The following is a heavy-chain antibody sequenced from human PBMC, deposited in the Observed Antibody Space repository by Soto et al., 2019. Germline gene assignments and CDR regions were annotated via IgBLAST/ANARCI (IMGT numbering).Heavy chain of an antibody. CDR2: ISSSGSTI. Sequence: QVQLVESGGGLVKPGGSLRLSCAASGFTFSDYYMSWIRQAPGKGLEWVSYISSSGSTICYADSVKGRFTISRDNAKNSLYLQMNSLRAEDTAVYYCAREPPYLYDYIWGTYPDYWGQGTLVTVSS. CDR1: GFTFSDYY. V-gene: IGHV3-11*01. J-gene: IGHJ4*02. D-gene: IGHD3-16*01. CDR3: AREPPYLYDYIWGTYPDY.